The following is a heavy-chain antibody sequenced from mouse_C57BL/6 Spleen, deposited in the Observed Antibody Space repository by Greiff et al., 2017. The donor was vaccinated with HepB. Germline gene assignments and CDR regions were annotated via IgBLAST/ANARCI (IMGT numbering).Heavy chain of an antibody. CDR1: GYTFTSYW. CDR3: ARENYYGSSLFAY. D-gene: IGHD1-1*01. CDR2: IYPGSGST. J-gene: IGHJ3*01. V-gene: IGHV1-55*01. Sequence: QVQLQQPGAELVKPGASVKMSCKASGYTFTSYWITWVKQRPGQGLEWIGDIYPGSGSTNYNEKFKSKATLTVDTSSSTAYMQLSSLTSEDSAVYSCARENYYGSSLFAYWGQGTLVTVSA.